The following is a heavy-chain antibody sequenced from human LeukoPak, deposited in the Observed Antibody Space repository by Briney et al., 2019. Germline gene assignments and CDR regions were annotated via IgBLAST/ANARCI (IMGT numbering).Heavy chain of an antibody. V-gene: IGHV1-2*02. CDR2: INPNSGDT. CDR3: ARVGSSGWYVHPTLDY. J-gene: IGHJ4*02. Sequence: GASVKVSCKASGYTFTGYYMHWVRQAPGQGLEWMGWINPNSGDTNYAQKFQGRVTVTRDTSISTAYMELSRLRSDDTAVYYCARVGSSGWYVHPTLDYWGQGTLVIVSS. CDR1: GYTFTGYY. D-gene: IGHD6-19*01.